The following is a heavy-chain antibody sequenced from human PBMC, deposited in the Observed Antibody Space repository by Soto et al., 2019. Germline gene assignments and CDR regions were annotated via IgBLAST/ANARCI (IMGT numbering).Heavy chain of an antibody. V-gene: IGHV4-39*01. J-gene: IGHJ4*02. D-gene: IGHD5-12*01. CDR3: ARLEGLATISYYFDF. CDR2: IYYRGNA. Sequence: SETLSLTCSVSDDSINSDKYYWGWIRQPPGKGLEWVGGIYYRGNAYYNPSLQTRVTISLDKSKSQFSLKLNSVTAADSAVYFCARLEGLATISYYFDFWGPGALVTVSS. CDR1: DDSINSDKYY.